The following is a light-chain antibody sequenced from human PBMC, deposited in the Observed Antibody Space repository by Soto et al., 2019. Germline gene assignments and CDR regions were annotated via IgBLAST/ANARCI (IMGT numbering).Light chain of an antibody. Sequence: QSVLTQPPSASGSPGQSVTISCTGTSSDVGGYKYVSWFQQHPGKAPKLMICEVSKRPSGVPDRFSGSRSGNTASLTVSGLQAEDEADYYCCSYAGSNNYVFGPGTKLTVL. V-gene: IGLV2-8*01. J-gene: IGLJ1*01. CDR2: EVS. CDR1: SSDVGGYKY. CDR3: CSYAGSNNYV.